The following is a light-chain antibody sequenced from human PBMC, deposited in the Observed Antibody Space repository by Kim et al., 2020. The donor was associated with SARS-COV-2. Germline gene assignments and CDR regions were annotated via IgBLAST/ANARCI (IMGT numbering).Light chain of an antibody. CDR1: SLRTYY. CDR2: GKN. J-gene: IGLJ1*01. Sequence: SSELTQDPAVSVALGQTVSFTCQGDSLRTYYAGWYQQKPGQAPVLVIYGKNNRPSGIPDRFSGSSSGDTASLTITGAPAEDEADYYCNSRDSSGNLYLFG. V-gene: IGLV3-19*01. CDR3: NSRDSSGNLYL.